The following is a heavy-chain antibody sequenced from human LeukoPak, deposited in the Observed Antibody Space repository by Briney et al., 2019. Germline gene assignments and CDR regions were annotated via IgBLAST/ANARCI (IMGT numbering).Heavy chain of an antibody. CDR3: ARAFSIAAAGNYYYYYGMDV. V-gene: IGHV3-33*01. CDR1: GFTFSSYG. J-gene: IGHJ6*02. D-gene: IGHD6-13*01. CDR2: IWYDGSNK. Sequence: GGSLRLSCAASGFTFSSYGMHWVRQAPGKGLEWVAVIWYDGSNKYYADSVKGRFTISRDNSKNTLYLQMSSLRAEDTAVYYCARAFSIAAAGNYYYYYGMDVWGQGTTVTVSS.